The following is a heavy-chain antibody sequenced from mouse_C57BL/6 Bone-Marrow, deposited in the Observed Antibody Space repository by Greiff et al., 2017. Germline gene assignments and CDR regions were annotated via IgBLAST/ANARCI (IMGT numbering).Heavy chain of an antibody. Sequence: EVMLVESGGGLVKPGGSLKLSCAASGFTFSSYAMSWVRQTPEKRLEWVATISDGGSYTYSPDNVKGRFTISRDNAKNNLYLQLSHLKSEDTAMYYCARGGLRRGYYYAMDYWGQGTSVTVSS. V-gene: IGHV5-4*03. CDR3: ARGGLRRGYYYAMDY. CDR2: ISDGGSYT. J-gene: IGHJ4*01. D-gene: IGHD2-4*01. CDR1: GFTFSSYA.